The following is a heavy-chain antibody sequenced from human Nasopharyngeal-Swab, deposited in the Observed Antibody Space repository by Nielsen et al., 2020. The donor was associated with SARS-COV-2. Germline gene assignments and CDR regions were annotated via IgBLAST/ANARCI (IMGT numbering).Heavy chain of an antibody. J-gene: IGHJ2*01. CDR1: GLTFSGYA. D-gene: IGHD4-17*01. CDR2: ISGSGGST. Sequence: GGSLTLSCAASGLTFSGYAMSWVRQAPGKGLEWVSAISGSGGSTYYADSVKGRFTISRDNSKNTLYLQMNSLRAEDTAVYYCAKDPTTVITHWYFDLWGRGTLVTVSS. CDR3: AKDPTTVITHWYFDL. V-gene: IGHV3-23*01.